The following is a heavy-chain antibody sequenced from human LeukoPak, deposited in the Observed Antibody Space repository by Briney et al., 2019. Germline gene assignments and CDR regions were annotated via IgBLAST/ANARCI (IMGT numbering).Heavy chain of an antibody. Sequence: PSETLSLTCTVSGGSISSSSYYWGWIRQPPGKGLEWIGSIYYGGSTYYNPSLKSRVTISVDTSKNQFSLRLSSVTAADTAVYYCARQRSNYDFWSGYYIGNWFDPWGQGTLVTVSS. J-gene: IGHJ5*02. CDR1: GGSISSSSYY. CDR2: IYYGGST. CDR3: ARQRSNYDFWSGYYIGNWFDP. V-gene: IGHV4-39*01. D-gene: IGHD3-3*01.